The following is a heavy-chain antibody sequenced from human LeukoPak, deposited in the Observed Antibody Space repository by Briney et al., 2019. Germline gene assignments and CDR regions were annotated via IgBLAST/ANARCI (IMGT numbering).Heavy chain of an antibody. CDR2: VKSKSAGETT. D-gene: IGHD3-10*01. CDR1: GLSISNDW. V-gene: IGHV3-15*01. Sequence: GGSLRLSCAASGLSISNDWMSWVRQAPGKGLGWVARVKSKSAGETTDYAAPVKGGFTISRDDSKNTLYLQMNSLKTEDTAVYYCTLIQGWGSGSYYRDFWGQGTLVTVSS. J-gene: IGHJ4*02. CDR3: TLIQGWGSGSYYRDF.